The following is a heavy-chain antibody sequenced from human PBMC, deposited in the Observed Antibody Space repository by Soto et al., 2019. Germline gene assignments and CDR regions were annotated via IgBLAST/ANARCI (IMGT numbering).Heavy chain of an antibody. Sequence: PGESLKISCKGSGYSFTSYWIGWVRQMPGKGLEWMGIIYPGDSDTRYSPSFQGQVTISADKSISTAYLQWSSLKASDTAMYYCARTTHFPQYYDYVWGSYRRPYYFDYWGQGTRVTVAS. CDR3: ARTTHFPQYYDYVWGSYRRPYYFDY. J-gene: IGHJ4*02. CDR1: GYSFTSYW. D-gene: IGHD3-16*02. V-gene: IGHV5-51*01. CDR2: IYPGDSDT.